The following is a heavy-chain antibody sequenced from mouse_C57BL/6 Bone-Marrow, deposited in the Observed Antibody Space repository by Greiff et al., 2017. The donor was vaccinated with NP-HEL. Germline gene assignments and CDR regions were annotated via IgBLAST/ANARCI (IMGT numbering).Heavy chain of an antibody. Sequence: QVQLQQPGAELVMPGASVKLSCKASGYTFTSYWMHWVKQRPGQGLEWIGEIDPSDSYTNYNQKFKGKSTLTVDKSSSTAYMQLSSLTSEDSAVYYCARKFYFDYWGQGTTRTVSS. V-gene: IGHV1-69*01. CDR2: IDPSDSYT. CDR1: GYTFTSYW. J-gene: IGHJ2*01. CDR3: ARKFYFDY.